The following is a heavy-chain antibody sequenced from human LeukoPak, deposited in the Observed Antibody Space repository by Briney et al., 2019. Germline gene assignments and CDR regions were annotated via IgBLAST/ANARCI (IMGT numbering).Heavy chain of an antibody. J-gene: IGHJ4*02. CDR2: ISPRGDIT. CDR1: GFTFSNHG. Sequence: GGSLRLSCAASGFTFSNHGMNWVRQAPGKGLEWVSGISPRGDITYYADSAQGRFTISRDNSKNTLYLQMNSLRAEDTAVYYCARDSLTAAGDIDYWGQGTLVTVSS. CDR3: ARDSLTAAGDIDY. D-gene: IGHD6-13*01. V-gene: IGHV3-23*01.